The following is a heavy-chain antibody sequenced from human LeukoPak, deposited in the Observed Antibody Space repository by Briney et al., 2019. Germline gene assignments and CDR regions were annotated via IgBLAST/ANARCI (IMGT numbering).Heavy chain of an antibody. CDR2: IYPGDSDT. J-gene: IGHJ4*02. V-gene: IGHV5-51*01. Sequence: GESLQISCKGSGYSFTNYWIGWVRQMPGKGLGWMGIIYPGDSDTRYSPSFQGQVTISADKSISTAYLQWSSLKASDTAMYYCARRPTSGWNWNDNYFDYWGQGTLVTVSS. CDR3: ARRPTSGWNWNDNYFDY. D-gene: IGHD1-1*01. CDR1: GYSFTNYW.